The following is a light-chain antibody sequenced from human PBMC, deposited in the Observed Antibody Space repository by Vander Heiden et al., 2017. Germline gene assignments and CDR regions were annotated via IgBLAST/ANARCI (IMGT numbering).Light chain of an antibody. J-gene: IGLJ3*02. CDR2: DDN. V-gene: IGLV6-57*01. CDR3: QYDESRKQV. Sequence: FMLTQPHSVSASPVKTVTLSCTRSSGRLARTYVQWSPQRPGSSPTTVIYDDNQRPSGVPDRFSGSSDSSSNSASRTSAGLKTEDDADYDSQYDESRKQVFGGGTKLTV. CDR1: SGRLARTY.